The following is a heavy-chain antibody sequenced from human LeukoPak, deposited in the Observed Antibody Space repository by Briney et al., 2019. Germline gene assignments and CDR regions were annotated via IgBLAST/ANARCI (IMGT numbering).Heavy chain of an antibody. CDR3: ARAPSRNNWFDP. CDR2: IYPSGSN. CDR1: GGSISSSSYY. J-gene: IGHJ5*02. Sequence: SETLSLTCTVSGGSISSSSYYWGWIRQPAGKGLEWIGRIYPSGSNIYNPSLQSRVTMSVDTSKNQFSLKLSSVTAADTAVYYCARAPSRNNWFDPWGQGTLVTVSS. V-gene: IGHV4-61*02.